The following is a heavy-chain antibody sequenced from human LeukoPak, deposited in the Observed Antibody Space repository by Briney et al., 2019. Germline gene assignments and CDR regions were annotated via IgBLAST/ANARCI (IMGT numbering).Heavy chain of an antibody. CDR3: ARAPRGQQLVWVFDY. Sequence: ASVTVSCKASGYTFTSYYMHWVRQAPGQGLEWMGIINPSGGSTSYAQKFQGRVTMTRDTSTSTVYMELSSLRSEDTAVYYCARAPRGQQLVWVFDYWGQGTLVTVSS. V-gene: IGHV1-46*01. J-gene: IGHJ4*02. D-gene: IGHD6-13*01. CDR1: GYTFTSYY. CDR2: INPSGGST.